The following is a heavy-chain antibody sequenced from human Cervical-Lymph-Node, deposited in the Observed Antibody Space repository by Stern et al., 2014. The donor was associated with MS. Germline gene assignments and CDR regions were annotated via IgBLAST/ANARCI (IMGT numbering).Heavy chain of an antibody. CDR2: MGGSGSKT. V-gene: IGHV3-23*04. CDR1: GFTFRFYG. J-gene: IGHJ4*02. D-gene: IGHD1-26*01. Sequence: EVQLVESGGNLVQPGGSLRLSCATSGFTFRFYGMAWVRQAPGKGLEWVCGMGGSGSKTSYAALVKGGLPISRDGLRNTLFLVMDSLRAEDTAIYYCAKGRRVGAAGYFDYWGQGVLVTVSS. CDR3: AKGRRVGAAGYFDY.